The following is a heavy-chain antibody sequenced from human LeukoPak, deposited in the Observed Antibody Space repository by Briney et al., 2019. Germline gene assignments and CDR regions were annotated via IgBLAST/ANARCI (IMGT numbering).Heavy chain of an antibody. D-gene: IGHD1-26*01. CDR1: GYTFAYYF. V-gene: IGHV1-2*06. CDR2: INANSGGT. CDR3: ARDVSSTSNWEFDY. J-gene: IGHJ4*02. Sequence: ASVKVSCKTSGYTFAYYFIHWVRQAPGQGLEWMGRINANSGGTEYEQKFQGRVTMTRDTSISTAYVEVNWLISDDTAIYYCARDVSSTSNWEFDYWGQGTLVTVS.